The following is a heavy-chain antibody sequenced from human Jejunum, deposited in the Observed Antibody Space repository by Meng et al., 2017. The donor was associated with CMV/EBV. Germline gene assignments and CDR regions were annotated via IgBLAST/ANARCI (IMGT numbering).Heavy chain of an antibody. CDR1: RITFSKHW. CDR3: ARDRNLTF. V-gene: IGHV3-7*01. CDR2: IKEDRSEK. Sequence: RISSKDTRITFSKHWMTWVRQAPGKRLEWVANIKEDRSEKYYVDAVKSRFTISRDNVENSLFLQMNSLRADDTAVYYCARDRNLTFWGQGTLVTVSS. D-gene: IGHD3-9*01. J-gene: IGHJ4*02.